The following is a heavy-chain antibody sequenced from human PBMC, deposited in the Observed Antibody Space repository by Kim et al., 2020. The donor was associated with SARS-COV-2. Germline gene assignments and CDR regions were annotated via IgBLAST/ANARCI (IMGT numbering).Heavy chain of an antibody. CDR1: GGSISSSSYY. D-gene: IGHD2-8*01. J-gene: IGHJ5*02. Sequence: SETLSLTCTVSGGSISSSSYYWGWIRQPPGKGLEWIGSIYYSGSTYYNPSLKSRVTISVDTSKNQFSLKLSSVTAADTAVYYCARSLMVYARTNNWFDPWGQGTLVTVSS. CDR3: ARSLMVYARTNNWFDP. V-gene: IGHV4-39*01. CDR2: IYYSGST.